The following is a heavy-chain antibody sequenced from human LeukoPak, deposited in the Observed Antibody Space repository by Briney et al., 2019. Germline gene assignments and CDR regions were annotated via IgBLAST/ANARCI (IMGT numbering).Heavy chain of an antibody. V-gene: IGHV4-31*02. CDR3: ARGPGGELDH. CDR2: IYYTGTT. D-gene: IGHD2-8*02. Sequence: SWIRQDPGKGLEWIGYIYYTGTTYYNPSLKSRVTLSVDTSKNQFSLKLNSVTAADSAVYYCARGPGGELDHWGQGTLVTVSS. J-gene: IGHJ4*02.